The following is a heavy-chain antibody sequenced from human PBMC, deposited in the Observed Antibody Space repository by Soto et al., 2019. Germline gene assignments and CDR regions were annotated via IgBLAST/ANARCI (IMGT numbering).Heavy chain of an antibody. CDR2: ISYDGSDK. Sequence: QVQLEESGGGVVQPGRSLRLSCKASGFTFTSYGMHWVRQAPGKGLEWVALISYDGSDKLYADSVEGRFTISRDNSKNTVYLQRNSLRIEDTAMYHCGKFSDIEVPGMGDWFDPWGQGTLVTVTS. CDR1: GFTFTSYG. D-gene: IGHD6-19*01. V-gene: IGHV3-30*18. CDR3: GKFSDIEVPGMGDWFDP. J-gene: IGHJ5*02.